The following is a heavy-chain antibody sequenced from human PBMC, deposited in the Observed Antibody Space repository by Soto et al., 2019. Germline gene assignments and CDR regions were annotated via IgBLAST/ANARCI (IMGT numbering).Heavy chain of an antibody. D-gene: IGHD5-18*01. CDR1: GFTFSSYA. J-gene: IGHJ1*01. Sequence: GGSLRLSCAASGFTFSSYAMSWVRQAPGKGLEWVSAISGSGGSTYYADSVKGRFTISRDNSKNTLYLQMNSLRAEDTAVYYCAKAPNTWLWPAEYFQHWGQGTLVTVSS. V-gene: IGHV3-23*01. CDR2: ISGSGGST. CDR3: AKAPNTWLWPAEYFQH.